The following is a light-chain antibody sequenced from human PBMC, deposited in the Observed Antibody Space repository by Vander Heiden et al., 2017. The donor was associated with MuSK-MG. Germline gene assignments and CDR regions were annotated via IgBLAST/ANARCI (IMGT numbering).Light chain of an antibody. CDR3: QQSDGTLGT. V-gene: IGKV1-39*01. Sequence: DIRMTQSPSSLSASVGDRVTITCRASQSISRYLNWYQQKAGAAPKLLIYAASSLQSGVPSRFSGSGSGTDFTLTISSLQPEDVATYYCQQSDGTLGTFGQGTKVEVK. J-gene: IGKJ1*01. CDR2: AAS. CDR1: QSISRY.